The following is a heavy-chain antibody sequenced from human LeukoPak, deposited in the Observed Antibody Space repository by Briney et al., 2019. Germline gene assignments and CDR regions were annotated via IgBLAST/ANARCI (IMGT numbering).Heavy chain of an antibody. Sequence: SVKVSCKASGGTFISYAISWVRQAPGQGLEWMGRIIPIFGTANYAQKFQGRVTITTDESTSTAYMELSSLRSEDTAVYYCAREEVPLVVVTATPLTDAFDIGGQGTMFTVSS. D-gene: IGHD2-21*02. J-gene: IGHJ3*02. CDR1: GGTFISYA. CDR3: AREEVPLVVVTATPLTDAFDI. CDR2: IIPIFGTA. V-gene: IGHV1-69*05.